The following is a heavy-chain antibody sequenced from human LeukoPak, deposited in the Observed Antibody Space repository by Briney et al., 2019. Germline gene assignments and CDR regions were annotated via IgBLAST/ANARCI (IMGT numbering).Heavy chain of an antibody. D-gene: IGHD2-8*02. J-gene: IGHJ4*02. V-gene: IGHV5-51*01. CDR3: ARPGRSPWWFLNY. Sequence: GESLKISCKGSGYSFTSYWIGWVRQMPGKGLEWMGIIYPGDSYTRYSPSFQGQVTISGDKSISTAYLQWSSLKASDTAMYYCARPGRSPWWFLNYWGQGTLITVSS. CDR1: GYSFTSYW. CDR2: IYPGDSYT.